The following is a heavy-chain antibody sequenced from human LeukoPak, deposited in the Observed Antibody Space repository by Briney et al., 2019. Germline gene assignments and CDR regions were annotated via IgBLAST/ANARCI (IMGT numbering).Heavy chain of an antibody. CDR2: ISSSSSYI. D-gene: IGHD2-15*01. Sequence: GGSLRLSCAASGFTFSSYNMNWVRQAPGKGLEWVSSISSSSSYIYYADSVEGRFTISRDNAKNSLYLQMNSLRAEDTAVYYCARDLCSGGSCYGYYYYGMDVWGQGTTVTVSS. V-gene: IGHV3-21*01. CDR3: ARDLCSGGSCYGYYYYGMDV. J-gene: IGHJ6*02. CDR1: GFTFSSYN.